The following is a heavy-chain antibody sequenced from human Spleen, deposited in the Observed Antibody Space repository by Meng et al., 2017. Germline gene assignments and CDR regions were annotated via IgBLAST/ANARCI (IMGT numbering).Heavy chain of an antibody. CDR1: GFTFDDYG. CDR3: AREEQYGDYVDYYYYGMDV. J-gene: IGHJ6*02. V-gene: IGHV3-20*04. Sequence: GGSLRLSCAASGFTFDDYGMSWVRQAPGKGLEWVSGINWNGGSTGYADSVKGRFTISRDNAKNSLYLQMNSLRAEDTALYYCAREEQYGDYVDYYYYGMDVWGQGTMVTVSS. D-gene: IGHD4-17*01. CDR2: INWNGGST.